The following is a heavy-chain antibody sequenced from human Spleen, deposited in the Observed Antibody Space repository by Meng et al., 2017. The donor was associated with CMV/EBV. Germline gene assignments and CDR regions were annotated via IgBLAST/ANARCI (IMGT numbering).Heavy chain of an antibody. Sequence: SVKVSCKTSGGTFSSYAISWVRQAPGQGLEWMGGIIPIFGTANYAQNFQGRVTITTDESRSTAYMELSSLRSEDTAVYYCARIGLCSGTTCYTGDYSSRHFDYWGQGSLVTVSS. CDR2: IIPIFGTA. D-gene: IGHD2-2*02. CDR3: ARIGLCSGTTCYTGDYSSRHFDY. CDR1: GGTFSSYA. J-gene: IGHJ4*02. V-gene: IGHV1-69*05.